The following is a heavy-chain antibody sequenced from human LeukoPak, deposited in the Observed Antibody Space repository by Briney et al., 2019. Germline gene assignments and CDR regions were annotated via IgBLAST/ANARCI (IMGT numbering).Heavy chain of an antibody. CDR3: ARYNGALDY. J-gene: IGHJ4*02. V-gene: IGHV4-61*05. CDR1: GGSISSSSYY. D-gene: IGHD1-14*01. CDR2: VYYNVSP. Sequence: SETLSLTCTVSGGSISSSSYYWSWIRQLPGKGLEWIGYVYYNVSPNYNPSLASRLSISVDTSKNQLSLKLTSLTAADTAVYYCARYNGALDYWGQGALVTVSS.